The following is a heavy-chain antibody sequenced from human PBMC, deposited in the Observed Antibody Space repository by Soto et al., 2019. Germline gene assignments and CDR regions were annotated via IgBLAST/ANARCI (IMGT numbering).Heavy chain of an antibody. J-gene: IGHJ6*02. CDR1: GGTFSSYA. CDR3: ARAGGRSDYYGMDV. V-gene: IGHV1-69*13. Sequence: ASVKVSCKASGGTFSSYAISWVRQAPGQGLEWMGGIIPIFGTANYARKLQGRVTITADESTSTAYMELSSLRSEDTAVYYCARAGGRSDYYGMDVWGQGTTVTVSS. D-gene: IGHD1-26*01. CDR2: IIPIFGTA.